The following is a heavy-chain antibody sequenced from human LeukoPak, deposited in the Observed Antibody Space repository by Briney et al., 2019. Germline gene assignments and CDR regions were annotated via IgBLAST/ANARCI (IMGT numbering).Heavy chain of an antibody. D-gene: IGHD1-20*01. Sequence: LAGGSLRLSCAASGFTVSSNYMSWVRQAPGKGLEWASVIYSGGSTYYADSVKGRFTISRDNSKNTLYLQMNSLRAEDTAVYYCARGQVHYNWKLGYFDYWGQGTLVTVSS. CDR3: ARGQVHYNWKLGYFDY. CDR1: GFTVSSNY. J-gene: IGHJ4*02. V-gene: IGHV3-53*01. CDR2: IYSGGST.